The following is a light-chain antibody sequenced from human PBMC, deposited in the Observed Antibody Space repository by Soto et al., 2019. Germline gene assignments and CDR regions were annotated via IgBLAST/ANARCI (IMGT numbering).Light chain of an antibody. CDR3: HQYGKSPRT. CDR2: GAS. V-gene: IGKV3-20*01. CDR1: QSVSSNS. J-gene: IGKJ1*01. Sequence: EIVLTQSPGTLSLSPGERATLSCRASQSVSSNSLAWYQQKPGQAPRLLIYGASSRATGIPDRFSASGSETDFTLTISRLEPEDFALYYCHQYGKSPRTFGQGTKVEI.